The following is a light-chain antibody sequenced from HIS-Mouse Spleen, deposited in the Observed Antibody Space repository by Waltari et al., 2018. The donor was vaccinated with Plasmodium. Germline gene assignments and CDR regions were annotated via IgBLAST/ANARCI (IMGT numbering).Light chain of an antibody. CDR2: GKN. CDR1: SLRSYY. Sequence: SSELTQDPAVSVALGQTVRITCQGDSLRSYYASWYQQKPGQAPVLVIYGKNNRPARMPNRCSGYSSGNTASLTITGAQAEDEADYYCNSRDSSGNHQVFGGGTKLTVL. CDR3: NSRDSSGNHQV. J-gene: IGLJ3*02. V-gene: IGLV3-19*01.